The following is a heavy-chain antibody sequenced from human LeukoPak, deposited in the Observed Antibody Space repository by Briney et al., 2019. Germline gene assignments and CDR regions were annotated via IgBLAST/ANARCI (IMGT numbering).Heavy chain of an antibody. J-gene: IGHJ6*03. CDR3: AKEGYYYDSSGGYYYYYMDV. Sequence: GGSLRLSCAASGFTFSSYSMNWVRQAPGKGLEWVSSISSSSGYIYYADSVKGRFTISRDNAKNSLYLQMNSLRAEDTAVYYCAKEGYYYDSSGGYYYYYMDVWGKGTTVTVSS. CDR1: GFTFSSYS. V-gene: IGHV3-21*01. D-gene: IGHD3-22*01. CDR2: ISSSSGYI.